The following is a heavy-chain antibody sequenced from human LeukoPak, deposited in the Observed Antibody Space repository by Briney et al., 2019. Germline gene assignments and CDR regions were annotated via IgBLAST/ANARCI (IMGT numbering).Heavy chain of an antibody. CDR2: IYTSGST. CDR1: GGSISSGSYY. D-gene: IGHD1-26*01. J-gene: IGHJ3*02. V-gene: IGHV4-61*02. CDR3: ARDDRLVGTTARDAFDI. Sequence: PSQTLSLTCTVSGGSISSGSYYWSWIRQPAGKGLEWIGRIYTSGSTNYNPSLKSRVTISVDTSKNQFSLKLSSVTAADTAVYYCARDDRLVGTTARDAFDIWGQGTMVTVSS.